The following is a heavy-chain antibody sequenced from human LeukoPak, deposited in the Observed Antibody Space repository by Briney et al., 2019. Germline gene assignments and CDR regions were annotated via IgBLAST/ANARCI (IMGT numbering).Heavy chain of an antibody. Sequence: GGSLRLSCAASGFTFSSYSMNWVRQAPGKGLEWVSHITASGTAMFYADSVKGRFTISRDNSKNTLDLQMDSLRAEDTAIYYCAKENLLPAGGTLGSWGQGTLVTVSS. CDR2: ITASGTAM. D-gene: IGHD6-13*01. CDR3: AKENLLPAGGTLGS. CDR1: GFTFSSYS. J-gene: IGHJ5*02. V-gene: IGHV3-23*01.